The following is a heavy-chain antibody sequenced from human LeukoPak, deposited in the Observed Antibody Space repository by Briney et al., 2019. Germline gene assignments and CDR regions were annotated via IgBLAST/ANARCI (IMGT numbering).Heavy chain of an antibody. Sequence: ASVKVSCKVSGYTFTSYTMHWVRQAPGQRLEWMGWINTGDGNTEYSQSFQGRITTIRDTSASTGYMELSSLRSEDTAVYYCARAEGSGYPFDYWGQGTLVTVSS. CDR3: ARAEGSGYPFDY. CDR1: GYTFTSYT. D-gene: IGHD3-3*01. J-gene: IGHJ4*02. V-gene: IGHV1-3*04. CDR2: INTGDGNT.